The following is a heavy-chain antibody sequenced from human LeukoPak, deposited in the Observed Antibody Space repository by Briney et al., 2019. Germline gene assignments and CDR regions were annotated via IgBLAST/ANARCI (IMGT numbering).Heavy chain of an antibody. Sequence: RASVKVSCKASGGTFSSYAISWVRQAPGQGLEWMGGIIPIFGTANYAQKFQGRVTITADESTSTAYMELSSLRAEDTAVYYCARVFKQDYYGSGDYYYYYYGMDVWGQGTTVTVSS. CDR1: GGTFSSYA. D-gene: IGHD3-10*01. V-gene: IGHV1-69*01. CDR2: IIPIFGTA. J-gene: IGHJ6*02. CDR3: ARVFKQDYYGSGDYYYYYYGMDV.